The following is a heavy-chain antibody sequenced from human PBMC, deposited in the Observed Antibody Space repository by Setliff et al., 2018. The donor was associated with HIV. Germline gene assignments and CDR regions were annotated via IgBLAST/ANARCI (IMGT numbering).Heavy chain of an antibody. CDR3: ARIGRTPYYYYYMDV. Sequence: ASVKVSCKASGYAFNSYTLNWVRQATGRGLEWMGWINPNSDNTAYAQKFQGRLTMTRNTSTGTVYMELSSLRSGDTAVYYCARIGRTPYYYYYMDVWGKGTKVTVS. D-gene: IGHD2-15*01. V-gene: IGHV1-8*01. J-gene: IGHJ6*03. CDR1: GYAFNSYT. CDR2: INPNSDNT.